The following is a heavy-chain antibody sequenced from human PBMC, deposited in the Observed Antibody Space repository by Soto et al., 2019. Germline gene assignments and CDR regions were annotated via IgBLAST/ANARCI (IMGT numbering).Heavy chain of an antibody. CDR2: MYHSGST. CDR3: ARREIQGAIDY. Sequence: SETLSLTCTVSGGSISSGGYYWSWIRQHPGKGLEWIGYMYHSGSTYYNPSLKSRVTISIDRSKNQFSLKLTSVTAVDTAVYYCARREIQGAIDYWGQGTLVTVYS. J-gene: IGHJ4*02. V-gene: IGHV4-31*03. CDR1: GGSISSGGYY. D-gene: IGHD1-26*01.